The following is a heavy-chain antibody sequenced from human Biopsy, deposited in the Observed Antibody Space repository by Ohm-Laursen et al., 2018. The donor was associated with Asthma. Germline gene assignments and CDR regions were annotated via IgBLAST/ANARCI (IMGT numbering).Heavy chain of an antibody. CDR2: IYYSGTI. CDR1: SGYGGYMRSGNYY. Sequence: GTLSLTCSLSSGYGGYMRSGNYYWGWIRQPPGKGLEWIGSIYYSGTIYYNPSLERRVTVYPDTSKNQFSLKLTSVTAADTAVYYCVRGSSSWHHGPFHYYYGLDVWGQGTTATVSS. V-gene: IGHV4-39*01. CDR3: VRGSSSWHHGPFHYYYGLDV. D-gene: IGHD6-13*01. J-gene: IGHJ6*02.